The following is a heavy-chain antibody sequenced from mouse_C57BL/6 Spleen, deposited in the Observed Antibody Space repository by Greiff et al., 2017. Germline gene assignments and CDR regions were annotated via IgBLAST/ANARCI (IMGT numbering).Heavy chain of an antibody. V-gene: IGHV1-69*01. J-gene: IGHJ4*01. CDR3: ARVLYGNFYAMDY. D-gene: IGHD2-10*02. Sequence: QVQLQQPGAELVMPGASVKLSCKASGYTFTSYWMHWVKQRPGQGLEWIGEIDPSDSYTNYNQKFKGKSTLTVDKSSSTAYMQLSSLTSEDSAVYYCARVLYGNFYAMDYWGQGTSVTVSS. CDR2: IDPSDSYT. CDR1: GYTFTSYW.